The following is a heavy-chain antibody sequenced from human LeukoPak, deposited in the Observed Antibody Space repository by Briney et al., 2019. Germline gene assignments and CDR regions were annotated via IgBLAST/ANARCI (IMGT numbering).Heavy chain of an antibody. Sequence: SETLSLTCTVSGGSISGYYWSWIRQPPGKGLECIGHIYYSGSTNYNPSLKSRVTISVDTSKNQFSLKLGSVTAADTAVYYCARGLRFYPIDYWGQGTLVTVSS. D-gene: IGHD3-16*01. CDR1: GGSISGYY. V-gene: IGHV4-59*01. CDR2: IYYSGST. J-gene: IGHJ4*02. CDR3: ARGLRFYPIDY.